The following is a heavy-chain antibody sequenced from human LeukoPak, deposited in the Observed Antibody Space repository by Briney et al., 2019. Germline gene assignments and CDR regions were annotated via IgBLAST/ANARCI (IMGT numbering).Heavy chain of an antibody. Sequence: ASVKVSCKASGYTFTSYDINWVRQAPGQGLEWMGWISAYNGNTNYAQKLQGRVTMTTDTSTSTAYMELRSLRSDDTAVYYCARDHYGESNFDYWGQGTLVTVSS. V-gene: IGHV1-18*01. J-gene: IGHJ4*02. CDR2: ISAYNGNT. CDR1: GYTFTSYD. CDR3: ARDHYGESNFDY. D-gene: IGHD3-16*01.